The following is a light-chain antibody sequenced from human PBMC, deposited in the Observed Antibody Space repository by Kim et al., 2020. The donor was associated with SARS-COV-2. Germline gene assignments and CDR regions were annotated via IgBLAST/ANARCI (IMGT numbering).Light chain of an antibody. Sequence: GKTVTNSCTRSSGSIASNYVQRYQQRPGSSPTTVIYEDNQRPSGVPDRFSGSIDSSSNSASLTISGLKTEDEADYYCQSYDSSNWVFGGGTQLTVL. CDR2: EDN. CDR1: SGSIASNY. J-gene: IGLJ3*02. V-gene: IGLV6-57*01. CDR3: QSYDSSNWV.